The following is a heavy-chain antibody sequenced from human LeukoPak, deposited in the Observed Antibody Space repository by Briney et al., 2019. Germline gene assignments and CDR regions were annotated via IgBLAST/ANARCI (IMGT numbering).Heavy chain of an antibody. CDR2: VYYSGTI. CDR1: GASITSGAYY. Sequence: SETLSLTCSVSGASITSGAYYWAWLRQPPGKGLEWIGSVYYSGTINYNPSLKGRDSISRDMSKNQFSLNLNSVNATDTAVYYCARRDYAAWFDPWGQGTLVTVSS. D-gene: IGHD4/OR15-4a*01. J-gene: IGHJ5*02. CDR3: ARRDYAAWFDP. V-gene: IGHV4-39*07.